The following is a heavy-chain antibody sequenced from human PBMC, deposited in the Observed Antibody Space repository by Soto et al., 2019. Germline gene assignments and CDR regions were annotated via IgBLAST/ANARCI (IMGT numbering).Heavy chain of an antibody. Sequence: LRLSCAVSGFTVSNTYMSWVRQAPGKGLEWVAVIYRGVSTHYADSVKGRFTISRDDSKNTIYLQMNSLRAEDTAVYYCARDRSDSSRADSFDVWGQGTMVTVSS. CDR3: ARDRSDSSRADSFDV. CDR1: GFTVSNTY. J-gene: IGHJ3*01. D-gene: IGHD6-25*01. CDR2: IYRGVST. V-gene: IGHV3-53*01.